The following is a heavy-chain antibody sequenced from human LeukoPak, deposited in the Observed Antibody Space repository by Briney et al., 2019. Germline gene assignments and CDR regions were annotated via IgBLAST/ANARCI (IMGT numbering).Heavy chain of an antibody. V-gene: IGHV4-39*01. CDR2: IYYSGST. CDR3: ARCTTVTTDYYHGMDV. CDR1: GGSISSSSYY. J-gene: IGHJ6*02. D-gene: IGHD4-17*01. Sequence: PSETLSLTCTVSGGSISSSSYYWGWIRQPPGKGLEWIGSIYYSGSTYYNPSLKSRVTISVDTSKNQFSLKLSSVTAADTAVYYCARCTTVTTDYYHGMDVWGQGTTVTVSS.